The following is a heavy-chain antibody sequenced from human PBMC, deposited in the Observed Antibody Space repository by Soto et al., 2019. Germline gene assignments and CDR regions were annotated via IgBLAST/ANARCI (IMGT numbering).Heavy chain of an antibody. V-gene: IGHV3-66*01. Sequence: EVQLVESGGGLVQPGGSLRLSCAASGFTVSSNYMSWVRQAPGKGPEWVSFIYSGGSTYYADSVTGRFTISRDNSKNPLYLEMSSLRAEDTAQYYCARGWYYDVWGGYCPGYYSYYMDVWCKGTTVTVSS. CDR2: IYSGGST. J-gene: IGHJ6*03. D-gene: IGHD3-3*01. CDR3: ARGWYYDVWGGYCPGYYSYYMDV. CDR1: GFTVSSNY.